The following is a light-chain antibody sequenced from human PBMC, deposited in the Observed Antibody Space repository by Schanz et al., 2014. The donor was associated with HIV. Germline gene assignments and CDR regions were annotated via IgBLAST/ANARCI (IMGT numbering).Light chain of an antibody. CDR3: QQYGSSPPT. Sequence: EIVLTQSPGTLSLSPGERATLSCRASQSINNNYLTWYQQTPGQAPRLLIYAASSRATDIPGRFSGSGSGTDFTLTISSLEPEDFAVYYCQQYGSSPPTFGQGTKVEIK. V-gene: IGKV3-20*01. CDR2: AAS. CDR1: QSINNNY. J-gene: IGKJ1*01.